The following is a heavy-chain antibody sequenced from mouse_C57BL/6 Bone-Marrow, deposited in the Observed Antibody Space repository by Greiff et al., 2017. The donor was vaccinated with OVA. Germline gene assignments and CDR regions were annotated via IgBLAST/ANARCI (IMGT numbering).Heavy chain of an antibody. Sequence: QVQLKQPGAELVKPGASVKLSCKASVYTFTSYWMHWVKQRPGQGLEWIGMIHPNSGSTNYNEKFKSKATLTVDKSSSTAYMQLSSLTSEDSAVYYCARSLDAMDYWGQGTSVTVSS. CDR3: ARSLDAMDY. J-gene: IGHJ4*01. CDR1: VYTFTSYW. CDR2: IHPNSGST. V-gene: IGHV1-64*01.